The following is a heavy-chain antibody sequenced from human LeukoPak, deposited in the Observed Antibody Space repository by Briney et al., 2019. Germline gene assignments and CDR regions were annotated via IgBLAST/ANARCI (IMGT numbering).Heavy chain of an antibody. CDR2: INPDGRRT. V-gene: IGHV3-74*01. Sequence: GGSLRVSCVASGFTFTDHWMHWVRQVPGKGLLWVSRINPDGRRTVYADSVKGRFIVSRDNAKSTLYLQMNSLTAEDTALYYCTRDAKNNRDFDLWGQGTLVTVSS. J-gene: IGHJ4*02. CDR1: GFTFTDHW. D-gene: IGHD2/OR15-2a*01. CDR3: TRDAKNNRDFDL.